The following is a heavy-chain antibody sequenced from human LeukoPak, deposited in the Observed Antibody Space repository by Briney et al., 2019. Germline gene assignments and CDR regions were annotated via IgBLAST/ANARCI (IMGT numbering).Heavy chain of an antibody. CDR3: ARDAYGSGSYYALYF. CDR2: IYHSGTT. V-gene: IGHV4-38-2*02. Sequence: SETLSLTCAVFGYSISSGYYWGWIRQPLGKGLEWIGSIYHSGTTYYNPSLKSRVTISVDTSKNQFSLKLNSVTAADTAVYYCARDAYGSGSYYALYFWGQGTLVTVSS. D-gene: IGHD3-10*01. J-gene: IGHJ4*02. CDR1: GYSISSGYY.